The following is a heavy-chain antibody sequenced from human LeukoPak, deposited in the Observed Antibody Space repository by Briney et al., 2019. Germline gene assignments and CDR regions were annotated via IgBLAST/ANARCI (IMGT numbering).Heavy chain of an antibody. D-gene: IGHD4-17*01. Sequence: ASVKVSCKASGYTFTSYYMRWVRQAPGQGLEWMGIINPSSGSTSYAQRFQGRVTMTRDTSTSTVYMELSSLRSEDTAVYYCARRADGDEGYFDYRGQGTLVTVSS. CDR1: GYTFTSYY. J-gene: IGHJ4*02. CDR2: INPSSGST. V-gene: IGHV1-46*01. CDR3: ARRADGDEGYFDY.